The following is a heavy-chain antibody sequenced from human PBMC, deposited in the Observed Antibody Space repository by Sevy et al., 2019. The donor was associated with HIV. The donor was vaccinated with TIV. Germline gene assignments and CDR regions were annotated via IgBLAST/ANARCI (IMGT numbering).Heavy chain of an antibody. Sequence: GGSLRLSCAASGFTFSNYWMNWVRQAPGKGLVWVTGINSVGSTTRYADSVKGRFTISRDNAKNMLYLQMNSLRAEDTAVYYCARDLYSGSVPADYWGQGTLVTVSS. CDR1: GFTFSNYW. V-gene: IGHV3-74*01. J-gene: IGHJ4*02. CDR3: ARDLYSGSVPADY. CDR2: INSVGSTT. D-gene: IGHD1-26*01.